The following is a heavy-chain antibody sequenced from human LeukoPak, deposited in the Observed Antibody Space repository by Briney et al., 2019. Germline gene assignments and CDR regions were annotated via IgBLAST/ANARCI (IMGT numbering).Heavy chain of an antibody. J-gene: IGHJ4*02. Sequence: ASVKVSCKASGYTFTGYYMHWVRQAPGQRLEWMGWINPNSGGTNYAQKFQGRVTMTRDTSISTAYMELSRLRSDDTAVYYCARGYYDILTGYYRYYFDYWGQGTLVTVSS. CDR1: GYTFTGYY. V-gene: IGHV1-2*02. CDR2: INPNSGGT. D-gene: IGHD3-9*01. CDR3: ARGYYDILTGYYRYYFDY.